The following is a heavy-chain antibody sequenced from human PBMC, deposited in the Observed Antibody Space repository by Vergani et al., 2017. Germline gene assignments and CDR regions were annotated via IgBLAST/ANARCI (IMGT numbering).Heavy chain of an antibody. CDR1: GASIDSFY. V-gene: IGHV4-59*01. Sequence: VLLQEPGPGLVKPSETLSLKCSVSGASIDSFYWSWLRQSPGKGLEWIGYVFRYGNVNYNPSFNFRAAIDTSNNQLSLRLSSVTAADTAVYYCARGPSVVQGHYIYYYSYCMDVWGKGTTVTVSS. J-gene: IGHJ6*03. CDR2: VFRYGNV. CDR3: ARGPSVVQGHYIYYYSYCMDV. D-gene: IGHD2-15*01.